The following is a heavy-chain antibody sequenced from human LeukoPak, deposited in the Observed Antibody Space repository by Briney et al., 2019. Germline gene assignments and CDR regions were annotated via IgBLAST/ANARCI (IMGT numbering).Heavy chain of an antibody. V-gene: IGHV3-33*01. CDR3: ARDLSGSSGYDLGPFDY. Sequence: GGSLRLSCAASGFTFSSYGMHWVRQAPGKGLEWVAVIWYDGSNKYYADSVKGRFTISRDNSKNTLYLQMNSLRAEDTAVYYCARDLSGSSGYDLGPFDYWGQGTLVTVSS. CDR2: IWYDGSNK. J-gene: IGHJ4*02. CDR1: GFTFSSYG. D-gene: IGHD5-12*01.